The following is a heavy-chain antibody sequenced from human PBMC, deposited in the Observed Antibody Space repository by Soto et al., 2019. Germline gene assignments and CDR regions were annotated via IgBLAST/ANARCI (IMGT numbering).Heavy chain of an antibody. Sequence: QAQLLQSGAEVRKPGSSVKVSCKASGGTFNNYAVSWVRQAPGQGLEWMGGIIPMFETVNYAQRFQGRLTIAADESTSTAYKELTSLTSADTTIYFSARGLRTGNYGMDVWGQGTTVTVSS. CDR1: GGTFNNYA. D-gene: IGHD2-15*01. J-gene: IGHJ6*02. CDR3: ARGLRTGNYGMDV. CDR2: IIPMFETV. V-gene: IGHV1-69*01.